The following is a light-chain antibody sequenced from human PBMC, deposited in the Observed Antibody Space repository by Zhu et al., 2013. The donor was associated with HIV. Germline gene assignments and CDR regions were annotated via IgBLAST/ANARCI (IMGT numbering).Light chain of an antibody. CDR3: QRFGSSYTWT. V-gene: IGKV3-20*01. J-gene: IGKJ1*01. CDR2: GAS. CDR1: QTVSYKH. Sequence: EVVLMQSPGTLSLSPGERATLSCRASQTVSYKHIAWYQQKPGQAPRLLIYGASSRAPGIPDRFSGGGSGTVFTLTITGLEPEDFGXYFCQRFGSSYTWTFGQGTNVE.